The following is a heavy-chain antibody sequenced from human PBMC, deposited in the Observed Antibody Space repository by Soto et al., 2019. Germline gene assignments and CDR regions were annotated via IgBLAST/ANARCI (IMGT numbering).Heavy chain of an antibody. J-gene: IGHJ6*02. CDR3: ARDRKPHSSGWYVFLYYGMDV. Sequence: GGSLRLSCAASGFTFSSYAMHWVRQAPGKGLEWVAVISYDGSNKYYADSVKGRFTISRDNSKNTLYLQMNSLRAEDTAVYYCARDRKPHSSGWYVFLYYGMDVWGQGTTVTVSS. CDR2: ISYDGSNK. V-gene: IGHV3-30-3*01. CDR1: GFTFSSYA. D-gene: IGHD6-19*01.